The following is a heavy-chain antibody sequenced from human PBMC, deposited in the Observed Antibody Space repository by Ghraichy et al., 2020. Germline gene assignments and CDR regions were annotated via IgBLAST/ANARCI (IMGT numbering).Heavy chain of an antibody. V-gene: IGHV4-34*01. CDR2: INHSGST. CDR3: ARRGGCSSTSCYPRTRRYYYMDV. CDR1: GGSFSGYY. Sequence: SETLSLTCAVYGGSFSGYYWSWIRQPPGKGLEWIGEINHSGSTNYNPSLKSRVTISVDTSKNQFSLKLSSVTAADTAVYYCARRGGCSSTSCYPRTRRYYYMDVWGKGTTVTVSS. J-gene: IGHJ6*03. D-gene: IGHD2-2*01.